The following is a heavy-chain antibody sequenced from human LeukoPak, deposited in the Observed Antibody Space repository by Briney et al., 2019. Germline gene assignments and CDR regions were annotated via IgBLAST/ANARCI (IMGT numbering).Heavy chain of an antibody. Sequence: SETLSLTCAVYGGSFSGYYWSWIRQPPGKGLEWIGEINHSGSTNYNPSLKSRVTISVDTSKNQFSLKLSSVTAADTAVYYCARSCSGGSCYFPWFDPWGQGTLVTASS. CDR2: INHSGST. J-gene: IGHJ5*02. V-gene: IGHV4-34*01. D-gene: IGHD2-15*01. CDR1: GGSFSGYY. CDR3: ARSCSGGSCYFPWFDP.